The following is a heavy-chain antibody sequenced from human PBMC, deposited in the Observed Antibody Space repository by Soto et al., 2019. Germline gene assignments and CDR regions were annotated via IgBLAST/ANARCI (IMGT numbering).Heavy chain of an antibody. CDR2: ISSSSSYI. CDR3: ARDRAEVATLLTPDAFDI. J-gene: IGHJ3*02. Sequence: PGGSLRLSCAASGFTFSSYSMNWVRQAPGKGLEWVSSISSSSSYIYYADSVKGRFTISRDNAKNSLYLQMNSLRAEDTAVYYCARDRAEVATLLTPDAFDIWGQGTMVTVSS. D-gene: IGHD5-12*01. CDR1: GFTFSSYS. V-gene: IGHV3-21*01.